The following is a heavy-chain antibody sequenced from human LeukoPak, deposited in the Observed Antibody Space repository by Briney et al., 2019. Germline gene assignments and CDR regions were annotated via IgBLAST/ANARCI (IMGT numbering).Heavy chain of an antibody. J-gene: IGHJ6*02. Sequence: GGSLRLSCAASGFTVSSNYMSWVRQAPGKGLEWVSVIYSGGSTYYADPVKGRFTISRDNSKNTLYLQMNSLRAEDTAVYYCARDRSVLRYFDWLSTSSPYGMDVWGQGTTVTVSS. CDR2: IYSGGST. D-gene: IGHD3-9*01. V-gene: IGHV3-66*01. CDR1: GFTVSSNY. CDR3: ARDRSVLRYFDWLSTSSPYGMDV.